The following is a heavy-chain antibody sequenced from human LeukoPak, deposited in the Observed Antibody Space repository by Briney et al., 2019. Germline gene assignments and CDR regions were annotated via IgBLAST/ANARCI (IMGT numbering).Heavy chain of an antibody. V-gene: IGHV3-21*01. Sequence: PGGSLRLSCAASGFTFSSYSMNWVCQAPGKGLQWVSSISSSGAKTYYADSVKGRVTISRDNAKNSYYLEMNSLVAEDTAVYYCARDPIAVVGGGSFDYWGQGILVTVSS. J-gene: IGHJ4*02. CDR2: ISSSGAKT. CDR3: ARDPIAVVGGGSFDY. CDR1: GFTFSSYS. D-gene: IGHD6-19*01.